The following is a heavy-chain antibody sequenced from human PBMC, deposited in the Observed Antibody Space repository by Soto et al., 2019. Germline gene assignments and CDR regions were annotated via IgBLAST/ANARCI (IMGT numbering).Heavy chain of an antibody. J-gene: IGHJ4*02. CDR3: AREGVHNYNEYYFDY. V-gene: IGHV3-21*06. CDR1: GFTFSYYA. D-gene: IGHD3-22*01. CDR2: ISGIRDYI. Sequence: EVQLVESGGGPVNPGGSLRLSCAASGFTFSYYALHWVRRAPGKGLEWVSSISGIRDYIRYADSVKGRFTISRDNAKTSLYLQMNSLTAEDTAVYYCAREGVHNYNEYYFDYWGQGTLVTVSS.